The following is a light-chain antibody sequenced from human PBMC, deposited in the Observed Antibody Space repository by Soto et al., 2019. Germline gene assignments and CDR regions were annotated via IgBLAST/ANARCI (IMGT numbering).Light chain of an antibody. J-gene: IGLJ3*02. CDR2: EGS. V-gene: IGLV2-23*01. CDR3: CSSAGSSTWV. CDR1: TSDVGSYDL. Sequence: QSVLTQPASVSGSPGQSITISCTGTTSDVGSYDLVSWYQHHPGKAPKLMIYEGSKRPSGVSNRFSGSKSGNTASLTISGLQPEDEADYYCCSSAGSSTWVFGGGTKLTVL.